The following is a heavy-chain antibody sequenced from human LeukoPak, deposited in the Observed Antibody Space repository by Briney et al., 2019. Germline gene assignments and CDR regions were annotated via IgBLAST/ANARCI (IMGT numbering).Heavy chain of an antibody. CDR1: GFTFNSYW. D-gene: IGHD6-13*01. CDR3: ARGDTGSWSEYYFDY. J-gene: IGHJ4*02. Sequence: PGGSLRLSCAASGFTFNSYWMSWVRQAPGKGLEWVANIKQDGSEKYYVDSVKGRFTISRDNAKNSLYLQMNSLRAEDTAVYYCARGDTGSWSEYYFDYWGQGTLVTVSS. V-gene: IGHV3-7*03. CDR2: IKQDGSEK.